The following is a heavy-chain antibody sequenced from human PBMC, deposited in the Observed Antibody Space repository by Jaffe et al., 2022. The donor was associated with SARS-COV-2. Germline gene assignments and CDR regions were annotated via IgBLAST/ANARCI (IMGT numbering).Heavy chain of an antibody. CDR3: ARGAYYYGSGRGWFDP. D-gene: IGHD3-10*01. CDR1: GYTFTSYD. J-gene: IGHJ5*02. CDR2: MNPNSGNT. Sequence: QVQLVQSGAEVKKPGASVKVSCKASGYTFTSYDINWVRQATGQGLEWMGWMNPNSGNTGYAQKFQGRVTMTRNTSISTAYMELSSLRSEDTAVYYCARGAYYYGSGRGWFDPWGQGTLVTVSS. V-gene: IGHV1-8*01.